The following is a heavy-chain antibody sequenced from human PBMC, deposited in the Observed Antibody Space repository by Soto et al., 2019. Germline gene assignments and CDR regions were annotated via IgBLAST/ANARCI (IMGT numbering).Heavy chain of an antibody. CDR3: ARATMTTAVDY. V-gene: IGHV3-74*01. CDR1: GFTFSSYW. Sequence: EVQLVESGGGLVQPGGSLRLSCAASGFTFSSYWMHWVRQAPGKGLVWVSRITGDGSDASSADSVKGRFAISRDNAKNTLYLQMNSLRAEDTAVYYCARATMTTAVDYWGQGTLVTVSS. J-gene: IGHJ4*02. D-gene: IGHD4-17*01. CDR2: ITGDGSDA.